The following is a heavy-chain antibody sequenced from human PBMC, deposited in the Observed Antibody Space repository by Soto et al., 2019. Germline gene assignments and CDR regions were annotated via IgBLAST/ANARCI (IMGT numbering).Heavy chain of an antibody. CDR1: GGSVSSGSYY. D-gene: IGHD3-10*01. V-gene: IGHV4-61*01. CDR2: IYYSGST. Sequence: PSETLSLTCTVSGGSVSSGSYYWSWIRQPPGKGLEWIGYIYYSGSTNYNPSLKSRVTIPVDTSKNQFSLKLSSVTAADTAVYYCARDKAVTMVRGVIITYYGMDVWGQGTTVTVSS. CDR3: ARDKAVTMVRGVIITYYGMDV. J-gene: IGHJ6*02.